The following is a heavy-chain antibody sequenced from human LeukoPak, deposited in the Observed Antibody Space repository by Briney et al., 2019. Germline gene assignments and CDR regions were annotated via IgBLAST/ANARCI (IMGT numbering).Heavy chain of an antibody. J-gene: IGHJ4*02. CDR2: ISSSSSYI. Sequence: GGSLRLSCAASGFTFSSYSMNWVRQAPGKGLEWVSSISSSSSYIYYADSVKGRFTISRDNAKNSLYLQMNSLRAEDTAVYYCARDRSNRWFGLDYWGQGTLVTVSS. D-gene: IGHD3-10*01. CDR1: GFTFSSYS. V-gene: IGHV3-21*01. CDR3: ARDRSNRWFGLDY.